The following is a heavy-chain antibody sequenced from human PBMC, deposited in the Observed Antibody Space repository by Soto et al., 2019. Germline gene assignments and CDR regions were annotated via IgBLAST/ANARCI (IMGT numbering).Heavy chain of an antibody. CDR1: GYTFTSYD. Sequence: QVQLVQSGAEVKKPGASVKVSCKASGYTFTSYDINWGRQATGQGLEWMGWMNPNSGNTDYAQKFQGRVTMTRNTSISTAYMELSSLRSEDTAVYYCARERSAAGTGWFDPWGQGTLVTVSS. CDR2: MNPNSGNT. CDR3: ARERSAAGTGWFDP. D-gene: IGHD6-13*01. J-gene: IGHJ5*02. V-gene: IGHV1-8*01.